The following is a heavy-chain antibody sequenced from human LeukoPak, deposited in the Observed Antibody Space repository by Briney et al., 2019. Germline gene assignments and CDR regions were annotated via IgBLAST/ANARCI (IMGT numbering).Heavy chain of an antibody. CDR2: IGTGGHT. V-gene: IGHV3-13*01. CDR1: GFTFSNYD. D-gene: IGHD5-24*01. Sequence: GWALRLSCLASGFTFSNYDMHWVRQEKGKGLEWVSSIGTGGHTYYAPSVKGRFTISRENDKKSLYLQMNSLGAGDTAIYYCTRGGLEAPCDVWGQGTMVAVSS. J-gene: IGHJ3*01. CDR3: TRGGLEAPCDV.